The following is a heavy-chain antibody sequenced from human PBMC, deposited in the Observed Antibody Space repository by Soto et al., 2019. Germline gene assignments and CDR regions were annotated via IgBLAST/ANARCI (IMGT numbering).Heavy chain of an antibody. CDR3: ASSYGSGYRAFDY. Sequence: QVQLVQSGAEVKRPGSSVKVSCKASGDTFTFYSINWVRQAPGLGLEWMGRINPILSMSNYAQRFQGRVTMTADKSTSTAYREQSSLRSEDTPIYYCASSYGSGYRAFDYWGQGALVTVSS. D-gene: IGHD3-10*01. V-gene: IGHV1-69*02. CDR1: GDTFTFYS. J-gene: IGHJ4*02. CDR2: INPILSMS.